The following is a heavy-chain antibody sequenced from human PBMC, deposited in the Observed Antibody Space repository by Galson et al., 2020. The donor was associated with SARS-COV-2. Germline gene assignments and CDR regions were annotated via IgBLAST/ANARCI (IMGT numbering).Heavy chain of an antibody. CDR1: GGSFSGYY. CDR3: ARATGLYYYYYDGMDV. CDR2: INHSGST. V-gene: IGHV4-34*01. D-gene: IGHD1-1*01. J-gene: IGHJ6*02. Sequence: SETLSLTCAVYGGSFSGYYWSWIRQPPGKGLEWIGEINHSGSTNYNPSLKSRVTISVDTSKNQFSLKLSSVTAADTAVYYCARATGLYYYYYDGMDVWGQGTTVTVSS.